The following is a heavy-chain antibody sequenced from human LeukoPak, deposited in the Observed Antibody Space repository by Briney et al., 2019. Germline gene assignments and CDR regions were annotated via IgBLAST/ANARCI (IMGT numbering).Heavy chain of an antibody. D-gene: IGHD2-2*01. J-gene: IGHJ4*02. CDR1: GFTFSNYA. Sequence: PGGSLRLSCAASGFTFSNYAMAWVRQIPGKGLEWVSIFSGSGGSTYHADAVKGRFTVSRDNSKSTLYLHMNNLRVDDTAIYYCASRPAPSLGPLDYWGQGTLVTVSS. CDR2: FSGSGGST. V-gene: IGHV3-23*01. CDR3: ASRPAPSLGPLDY.